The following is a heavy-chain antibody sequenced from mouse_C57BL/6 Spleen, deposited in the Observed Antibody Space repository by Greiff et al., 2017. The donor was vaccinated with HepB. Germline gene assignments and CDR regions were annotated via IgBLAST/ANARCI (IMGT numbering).Heavy chain of an antibody. CDR3: ARDWGRGRRYFDY. D-gene: IGHD3-3*01. J-gene: IGHJ2*01. CDR1: GFTFSSYA. Sequence: EVHLVESGGGLVKPGGSLKLSCAASGFTFSSYAMSWVRQTPEKRLEWVATISDGGSYTYYPDNVKGRFTISRDNAKNNLYLQMSHLKSEDTAMYYCARDWGRGRRYFDYWGQGTTLTVSS. V-gene: IGHV5-4*01. CDR2: ISDGGSYT.